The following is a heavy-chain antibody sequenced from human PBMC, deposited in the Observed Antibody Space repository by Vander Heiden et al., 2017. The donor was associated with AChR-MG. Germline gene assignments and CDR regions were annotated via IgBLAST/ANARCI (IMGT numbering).Heavy chain of an antibody. Sequence: QVQLQESGPGLVKPSETLSLTCTVSGGSISSSSYYWGWIRQPPGKGLEWIGSVYYSGNTYYNPSLKSRVTISIDTSRNQFSLKLTSVTAADTAVYYCARRPRPTVAPDWYFDLWGRGTLVTVSS. CDR2: VYYSGNT. J-gene: IGHJ2*01. V-gene: IGHV4-39*01. D-gene: IGHD4-4*01. CDR1: GGSISSSSYY. CDR3: ARRPRPTVAPDWYFDL.